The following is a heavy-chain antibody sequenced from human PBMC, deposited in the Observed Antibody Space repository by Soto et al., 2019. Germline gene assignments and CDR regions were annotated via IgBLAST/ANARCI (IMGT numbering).Heavy chain of an antibody. Sequence: PSETLPRTCTVAGGSFKSGSYSWSWIRQPPGKGLEWIGYVYHTGRTSYNPSLKSRVSISMDTSKNQFSLNLDSVTAADTAVYFCARDFAYFDSWGQGTRVTV. CDR1: GGSFKSGSYS. CDR3: ARDFAYFDS. J-gene: IGHJ4*02. V-gene: IGHV4-61*01. D-gene: IGHD3-3*01. CDR2: VYHTGRT.